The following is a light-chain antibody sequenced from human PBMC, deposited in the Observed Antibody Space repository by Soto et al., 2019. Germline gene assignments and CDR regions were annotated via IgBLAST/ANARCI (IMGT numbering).Light chain of an antibody. CDR1: QSLSSY. J-gene: IGKJ1*01. Sequence: EVGMTQSPSILSFSPVEIATLSCRASQSLSSYLAWYQQKPGQAPSLLIYDTSTRATGVPDRFSGSGSGTDFTLAISSLQPEDSATYYCLQDINYPWTFGQGTIVDI. CDR3: LQDINYPWT. CDR2: DTS. V-gene: IGKV3-11*01.